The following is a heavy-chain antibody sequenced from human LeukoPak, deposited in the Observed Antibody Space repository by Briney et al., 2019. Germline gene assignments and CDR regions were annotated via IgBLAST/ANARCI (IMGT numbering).Heavy chain of an antibody. V-gene: IGHV4-4*09. CDR1: GGSINSYY. Sequence: SETLSLTCTVSGGSINSYYWSWIRQPPGKGLEWIGYIYTSGSTNYNPSLKSRVTISVDTSKNQFSLKLSSVTAADTAVYYCAGEDSNDISVYPPRSFDHGGQETWVIVS. D-gene: IGHD3-22*01. CDR2: IYTSGST. CDR3: AGEDSNDISVYPPRSFDH. J-gene: IGHJ4*02.